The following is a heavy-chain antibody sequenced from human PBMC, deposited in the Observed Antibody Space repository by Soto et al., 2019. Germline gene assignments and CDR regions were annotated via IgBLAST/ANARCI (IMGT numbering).Heavy chain of an antibody. Sequence: SETLSLTCAVYGGSFSGYYWSWIRQPPGKGLEWIGEINHSGSTNYNPSLKSRVTISVDTSKNQFSLKLSSVTAADTAVYYCARGQWELYYFDYWGQGTLVTVSS. D-gene: IGHD1-26*01. CDR1: GGSFSGYY. CDR3: ARGQWELYYFDY. J-gene: IGHJ4*02. V-gene: IGHV4-34*01. CDR2: INHSGST.